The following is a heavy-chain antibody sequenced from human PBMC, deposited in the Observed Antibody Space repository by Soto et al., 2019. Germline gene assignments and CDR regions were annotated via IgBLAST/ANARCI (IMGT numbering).Heavy chain of an antibody. CDR2: VIPIFGTA. Sequence: VKVSCKASGGTFSSYAISWVRQAPGQGLEWMGGVIPIFGTANYAQKFQGRVTITADESTSTAYMELSSLRSEDTAVYYCARDVGGNIAARTGFDYWGQGTLVTVSS. CDR3: ARDVGGNIAARTGFDY. D-gene: IGHD6-6*01. V-gene: IGHV1-69*13. CDR1: GGTFSSYA. J-gene: IGHJ4*02.